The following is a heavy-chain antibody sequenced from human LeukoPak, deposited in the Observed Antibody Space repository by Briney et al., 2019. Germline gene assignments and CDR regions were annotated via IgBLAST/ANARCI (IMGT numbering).Heavy chain of an antibody. CDR1: GFTYSSYA. V-gene: IGHV3-23*01. CDR2: ISGSGGST. CDR3: AKIGRWSYCGGHCYFDY. D-gene: IGHD2-21*02. J-gene: IGHJ4*02. Sequence: QAGGCLRLPCAASGFTYSSYAMRWLPQAPGKGLEGVSAISGSGGSTYYADSVKGRFTISRDNSKNTLYLQMNSLRAEDTAVYYCAKIGRWSYCGGHCYFDYWGPGNLVTVSS.